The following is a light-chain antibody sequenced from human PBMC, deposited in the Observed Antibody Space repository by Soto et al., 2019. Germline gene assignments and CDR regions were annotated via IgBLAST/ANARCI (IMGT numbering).Light chain of an antibody. V-gene: IGKV1-5*01. Sequence: DIQMTQSPSTLSASVGDRVTITCRASQSTSRWLAWYQQKPGKAPNLLIYDASTLESGVTSRFSGSGSGTEFTLTISSLQPDDFATYYCQQYNGYSGAFGQGNKVEIK. CDR1: QSTSRW. CDR2: DAS. CDR3: QQYNGYSGA. J-gene: IGKJ1*01.